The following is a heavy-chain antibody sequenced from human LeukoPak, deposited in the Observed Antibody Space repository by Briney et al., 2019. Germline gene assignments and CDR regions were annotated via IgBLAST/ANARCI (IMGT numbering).Heavy chain of an antibody. Sequence: SETLSLTCTVSGGSISSYYWSWIRQPPGKGLEWIGYIYYSGSTNYNPSLKSRVTISVDTSKNQFSLKLSSVTAADTAVYYCARDGYSSSWYYSIPDWYFDLWGRGTLVTVSS. V-gene: IGHV4-59*01. CDR2: IYYSGST. CDR1: GGSISSYY. CDR3: ARDGYSSSWYYSIPDWYFDL. J-gene: IGHJ2*01. D-gene: IGHD6-13*01.